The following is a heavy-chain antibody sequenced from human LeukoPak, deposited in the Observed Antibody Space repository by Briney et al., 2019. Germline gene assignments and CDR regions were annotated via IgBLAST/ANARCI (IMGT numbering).Heavy chain of an antibody. Sequence: ASVKVSCKASGYTFTSYYMHWVRQAPGQGLEWMGIINPNSGGTNYAQKFQGRVTMTRDTSISTAYMELSRLRSDDTAVYYCAFSKGIAAAGILFDPWGQGTLVTVSS. CDR1: GYTFTSYY. D-gene: IGHD6-13*01. J-gene: IGHJ5*02. CDR2: INPNSGGT. V-gene: IGHV1-2*02. CDR3: AFSKGIAAAGILFDP.